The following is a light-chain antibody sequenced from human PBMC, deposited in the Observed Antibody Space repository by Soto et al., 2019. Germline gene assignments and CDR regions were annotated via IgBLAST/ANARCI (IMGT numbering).Light chain of an antibody. V-gene: IGKV3-20*01. Sequence: IVLTQSPGALSLSPGEGATLSCRASQSIKNTFLAWYHQRPGQAPRLLLHAASIRASGISDRFSGSASGTDFTLTISRREPDDFGVYYCLQYGTSLTFGGGTRV. CDR1: QSIKNTF. CDR3: LQYGTSLT. CDR2: AAS. J-gene: IGKJ4*01.